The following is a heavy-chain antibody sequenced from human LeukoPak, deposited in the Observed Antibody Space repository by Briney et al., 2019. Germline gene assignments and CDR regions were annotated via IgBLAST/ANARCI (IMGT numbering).Heavy chain of an antibody. V-gene: IGHV3-23*01. CDR2: ISGSGGST. D-gene: IGHD6-19*01. Sequence: GGSPRLSCAASGFTFSSYAMSWVRQAPGKGLEWVSAISGSGGSTYYADSVKGRFTISRDNSKNTLYLQMNSLRAEDTAVYYCAKDLSVGWYYFDYWGQGTLVTVSS. CDR1: GFTFSSYA. CDR3: AKDLSVGWYYFDY. J-gene: IGHJ4*02.